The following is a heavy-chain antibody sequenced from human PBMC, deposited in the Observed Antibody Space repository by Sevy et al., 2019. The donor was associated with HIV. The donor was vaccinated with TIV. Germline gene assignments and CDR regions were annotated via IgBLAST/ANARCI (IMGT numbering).Heavy chain of an antibody. V-gene: IGHV3-30-3*01. CDR2: ISYDGSNK. CDR3: ARGGRKGQGGGIAARPKY. CDR1: GFTFSSYA. D-gene: IGHD6-6*01. Sequence: GGSLRLSCAASGFTFSSYAMHWVRQAPGKGLEWVAVISYDGSNKYYADSVKGRFTISRDNSKNTLYLQMNGLRAEDTAVYYCARGGRKGQGGGIAARPKYWGQGTLVTVSS. J-gene: IGHJ4*02.